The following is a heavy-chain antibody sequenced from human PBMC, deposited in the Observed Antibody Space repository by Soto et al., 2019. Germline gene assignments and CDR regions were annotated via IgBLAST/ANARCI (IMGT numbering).Heavy chain of an antibody. V-gene: IGHV3-11*06. CDR1: GFTFIGYY. CDR2: ISSSSSYT. D-gene: IGHD4-17*01. J-gene: IGHJ4*02. CDR3: ARALDYGDFDY. Sequence: GGSLRLSCAASGFTFIGYYMSWIRQAPGKGLEWVSYISSSSSYTNYADSVKGRFTISRDNAKNSLYLQMNSLRAEDTAVYYCARALDYGDFDYWGQGTLVTVSS.